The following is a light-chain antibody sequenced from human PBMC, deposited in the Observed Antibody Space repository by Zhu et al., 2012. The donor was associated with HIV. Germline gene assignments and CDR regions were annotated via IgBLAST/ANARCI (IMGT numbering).Light chain of an antibody. Sequence: EIVLTQSPATLSLSPGERATLSCRASQSISSTYLAWYQQKPGQAPRLLIYGASSRATGIPDRFSGSGSGTDFTLTISRLEPEDFAVYYCQQYNILPRTFGQGTKVEIK. J-gene: IGKJ1*01. V-gene: IGKV3-20*01. CDR1: QSISSTY. CDR3: QQYNILPRT. CDR2: GAS.